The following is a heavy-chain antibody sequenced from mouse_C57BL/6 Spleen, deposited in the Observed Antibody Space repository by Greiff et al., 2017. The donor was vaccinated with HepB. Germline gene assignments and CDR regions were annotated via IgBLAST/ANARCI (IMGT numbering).Heavy chain of an antibody. CDR2: IDPSDSYT. Sequence: QVQLKESGAELVMPGASVKLSCKASGYTFTSYWMHWVKQRPGQGLEWIGEIDPSDSYTNYNQKFKGKSTLTVDKSSSTAYMQLSSLTSEDSAVYYCASDYYGSSYYFDYWGQGTTLTVSS. J-gene: IGHJ2*01. D-gene: IGHD1-1*01. CDR3: ASDYYGSSYYFDY. CDR1: GYTFTSYW. V-gene: IGHV1-69*01.